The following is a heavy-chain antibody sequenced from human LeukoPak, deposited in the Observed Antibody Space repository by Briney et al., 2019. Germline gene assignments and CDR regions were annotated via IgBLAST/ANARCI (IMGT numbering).Heavy chain of an antibody. J-gene: IGHJ4*02. CDR3: AHWGTYYDFWSGYYFDY. V-gene: IGHV2-5*02. CDR2: IYWDDDK. D-gene: IGHD3-3*01. Sequence: SGPTLVNPTQTLTLTCTFSGFSLSTSGVGVGWIRQPPGKALEWFALIYWDDDKRYSPSLKSRLTITKDTSKNQVVLTMTNMDPVDTATYYCAHWGTYYDFWSGYYFDYWGQGTLVTVSS. CDR1: GFSLSTSGVG.